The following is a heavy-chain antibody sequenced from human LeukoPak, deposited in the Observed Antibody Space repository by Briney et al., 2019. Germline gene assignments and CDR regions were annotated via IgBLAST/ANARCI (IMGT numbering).Heavy chain of an antibody. Sequence: GESLKISCKASGYSFTAYWIGWVRQMPGKGLEWMGVIHPVDSDTTYSPSFQGQVTISADKSNNIAYLEWDSLKASDSGTYYCARRTGSGTYYSLFFDYWGQGALVTVSS. CDR2: IHPVDSDT. J-gene: IGHJ4*02. V-gene: IGHV5-51*01. CDR1: GYSFTAYW. CDR3: ARRTGSGTYYSLFFDY. D-gene: IGHD1-26*01.